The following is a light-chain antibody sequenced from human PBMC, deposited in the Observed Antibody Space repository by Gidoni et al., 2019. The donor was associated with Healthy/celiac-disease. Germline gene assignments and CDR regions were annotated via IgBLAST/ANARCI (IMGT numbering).Light chain of an antibody. CDR3: QQRRTRPT. V-gene: IGKV3-11*01. Sequence: EIVLTQSPATLSLSPGARSTLSCRASQSVSSYLAWYQQTPRQAPRLLIYDSSNRATGIPARFSGSASGTDFTLTISSLDPEDFAVYYCQQRRTRPTFGQGTRLEIK. CDR2: DSS. J-gene: IGKJ5*01. CDR1: QSVSSY.